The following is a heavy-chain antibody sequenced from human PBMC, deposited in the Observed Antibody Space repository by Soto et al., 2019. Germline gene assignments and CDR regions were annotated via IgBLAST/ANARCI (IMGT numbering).Heavy chain of an antibody. CDR1: GFTFSTYA. J-gene: IGHJ3*02. CDR3: ARESYDSGGYSYDAFDI. D-gene: IGHD3-22*01. CDR2: ISYDGTNK. Sequence: QVQLVESGGGAVQPGRSLRLSCAASGFTFSTYAMHWVRRAPGKGLEWVAVISYDGTNKDYTDSVKGRFTISRDNSKNTLYLQMNSLRAEDTAVYYCARESYDSGGYSYDAFDIWGPGTMVTVSS. V-gene: IGHV3-30-3*01.